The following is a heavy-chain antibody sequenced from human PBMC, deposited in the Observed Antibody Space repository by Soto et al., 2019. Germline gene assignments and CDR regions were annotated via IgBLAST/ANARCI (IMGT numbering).Heavy chain of an antibody. CDR3: ARDDRYCTNGVCYYYFDY. J-gene: IGHJ4*02. V-gene: IGHV1-18*01. Sequence: QFQLVQSGAEVKKPGASVKVSCKASGYTFTSYGISWVRQAPGQGLEWMGWISAYNGNTNYAQKLQGRVTMTTDTSTSTAYMELRSLRSDDTAVYYCARDDRYCTNGVCYYYFDYWGQGTLVTVSS. CDR2: ISAYNGNT. D-gene: IGHD2-8*01. CDR1: GYTFTSYG.